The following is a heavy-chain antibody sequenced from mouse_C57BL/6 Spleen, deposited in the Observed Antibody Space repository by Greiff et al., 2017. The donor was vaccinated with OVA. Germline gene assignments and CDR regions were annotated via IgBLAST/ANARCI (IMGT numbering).Heavy chain of an antibody. CDR3: AREGDYYGRDYYAMDY. V-gene: IGHV1-20*01. Sequence: EVKLMESGPELVKPGDSVKISCKASGYSFTGYFMNWVMQSHGKSLEWIGRINPYNGDTFYNQKFKGKATLTVDKSSSTAHMELRSLTSEDSAVYYCAREGDYYGRDYYAMDYWGQGTSVTVSS. J-gene: IGHJ4*01. CDR2: INPYNGDT. CDR1: GYSFTGYF. D-gene: IGHD1-1*01.